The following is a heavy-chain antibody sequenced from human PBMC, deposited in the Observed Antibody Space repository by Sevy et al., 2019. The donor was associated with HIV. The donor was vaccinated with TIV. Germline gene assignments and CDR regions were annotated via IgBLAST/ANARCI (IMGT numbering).Heavy chain of an antibody. CDR2: INHRGTA. CDR1: GGTFVGHY. V-gene: IGHV4-34*01. D-gene: IGHD4-17*01. Sequence: PSETLSLTCGVSGGTFVGHYWTWIRQTPGKGLEWIGEINHRGTANYNPSLKSRVSISVDTSNNQFSLRLNSVTAADTAVYYCARTSTLTISALDSWGQGALVTVSS. J-gene: IGHJ4*02. CDR3: ARTSTLTISALDS.